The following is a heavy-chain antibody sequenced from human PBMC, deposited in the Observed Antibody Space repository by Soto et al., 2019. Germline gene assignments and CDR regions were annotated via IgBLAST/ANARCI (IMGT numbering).Heavy chain of an antibody. J-gene: IGHJ6*02. Sequence: QVQLQQWGAGLLKPSETLSLTCAVSGESFSDYFWSWIRQPPGKGLEWIGAIDQTGRTNYNPSLKSRVIMSVDTSKNQFSLNLSSVTAADTAMYYCARGVGSGRDYGLDVWGHGTTVTVS. D-gene: IGHD3-10*01. CDR2: IDQTGRT. CDR1: GESFSDYF. V-gene: IGHV4-34*01. CDR3: ARGVGSGRDYGLDV.